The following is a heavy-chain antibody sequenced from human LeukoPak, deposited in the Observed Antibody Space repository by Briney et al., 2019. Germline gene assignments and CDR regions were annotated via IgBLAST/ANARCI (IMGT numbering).Heavy chain of an antibody. CDR2: FYPGDSDT. Sequence: GESLKISCKGSGYSFTSYWIGWVRQMPGKGLEWMGIFYPGDSDTRYSPSFQGQVTISADKSISTAYLQWSSLKASDTAMYYCARHGSGSYNYYYYGMDVWGQGTTVTVSS. CDR1: GYSFTSYW. CDR3: ARHGSGSYNYYYYGMDV. V-gene: IGHV5-51*01. D-gene: IGHD1-26*01. J-gene: IGHJ6*02.